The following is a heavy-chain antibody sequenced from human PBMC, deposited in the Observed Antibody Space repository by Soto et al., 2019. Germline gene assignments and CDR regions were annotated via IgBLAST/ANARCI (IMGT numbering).Heavy chain of an antibody. Sequence: GGSFRRCFAASGFTFSSYAMSWVRQAPGKGLELVSAISGSGGSTYYAYSVKGRFTISRDNSKNTLYLQMNSLRAEDTAVYYCALSMPRAFDIWGQGTMVNVSS. CDR3: ALSMPRAFDI. J-gene: IGHJ3*02. CDR2: ISGSGGST. CDR1: GFTFSSYA. D-gene: IGHD2-2*01. V-gene: IGHV3-23*01.